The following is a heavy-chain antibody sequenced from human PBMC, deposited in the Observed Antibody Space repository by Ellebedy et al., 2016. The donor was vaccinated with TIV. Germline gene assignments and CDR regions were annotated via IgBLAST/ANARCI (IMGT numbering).Heavy chain of an antibody. CDR1: GDTFTSYA. J-gene: IGHJ4*02. CDR2: IIPIFGTT. CDR3: ARRTYDY. Sequence: ASVKVSCKASGDTFTSYAINWVRQAPGQGLEWMGGIIPIFGTTHYAQKFQGRVTITADESATTATVYIEVSSLRSDDTAVYYCARRTYDYWGQGTLVTVSS. V-gene: IGHV1-69*13.